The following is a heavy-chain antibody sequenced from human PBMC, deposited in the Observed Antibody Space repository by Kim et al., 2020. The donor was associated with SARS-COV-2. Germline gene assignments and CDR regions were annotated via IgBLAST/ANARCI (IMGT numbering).Heavy chain of an antibody. D-gene: IGHD3-10*01. Sequence: GGSLRLSCAASGFTFSNYAMHWVRQAPGKGLEWVAVISYNGTNKYHADSVKGRFTVPRDNSKNTLFLQMDRLRLEDTAVYYCARDHYYGSGSYRPLYYYYGRDVWGQGTTVPVS. CDR1: GFTFSNYA. CDR3: ARDHYYGSGSYRPLYYYYGRDV. CDR2: ISYNGTNK. J-gene: IGHJ6*02. V-gene: IGHV3-30*04.